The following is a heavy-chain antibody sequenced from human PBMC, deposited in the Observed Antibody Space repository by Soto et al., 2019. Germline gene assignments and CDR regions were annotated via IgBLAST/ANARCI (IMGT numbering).Heavy chain of an antibody. J-gene: IGHJ6*02. V-gene: IGHV4-31*03. D-gene: IGHD1-26*01. CDR2: IYHSGST. Sequence: NPSETLSLTCTVSGGSVSSGGYYWSWIRQHPGKGLEWIGYIYHSGSTWYNPSLESRVTISVDTSKNRLSLSLSSVTAADTAVYYCAKWEGLGSDYYYYAMDVWGQGTSVTVSS. CDR3: AKWEGLGSDYYYYAMDV. CDR1: GGSVSSGGYY.